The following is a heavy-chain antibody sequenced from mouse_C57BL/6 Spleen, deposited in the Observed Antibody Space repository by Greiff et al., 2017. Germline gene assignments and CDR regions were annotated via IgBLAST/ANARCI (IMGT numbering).Heavy chain of an antibody. CDR1: GFTFSSYG. D-gene: IGHD1-1*01. V-gene: IGHV5-6*01. J-gene: IGHJ4*01. Sequence: EVHLVESGGDLVKPGGSLKLSCAASGFTFSSYGLSCVRQTPDKRLEWVATISSGGSYTYYPDSVKGRFTISRDNAKNTLYLQMSSLKSEDTAMYYCARLVYGSSPYYYAMDYWGQGTSVTVSS. CDR2: ISSGGSYT. CDR3: ARLVYGSSPYYYAMDY.